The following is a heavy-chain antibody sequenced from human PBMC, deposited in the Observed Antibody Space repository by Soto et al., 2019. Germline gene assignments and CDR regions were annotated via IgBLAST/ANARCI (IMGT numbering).Heavy chain of an antibody. CDR1: GFTFSSYG. CDR3: ARGLPGYYFDY. J-gene: IGHJ4*02. CDR2: IWYDGSNK. V-gene: IGHV3-33*01. Sequence: QVQLVESGGGVVQPGRSLRLSCAASGFTFSSYGMHWVRQAPGKGLEWVAVIWYDGSNKYYADSVKGRFTISRDNSKNTLYLQMYSLRAEDTAVYYCARGLPGYYFDYWGQGTLVTVSS.